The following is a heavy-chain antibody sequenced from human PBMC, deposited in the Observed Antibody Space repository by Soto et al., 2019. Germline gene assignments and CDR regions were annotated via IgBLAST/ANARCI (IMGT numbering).Heavy chain of an antibody. CDR1: GESFSGYY. V-gene: IGHV4-34*01. CDR3: ARLVSITFGGAYWFDP. J-gene: IGHJ5*02. D-gene: IGHD3-16*01. Sequence: PSETLSLTCAVYGESFSGYYWSWIRQPPGKGLEWIGEINHSGSTNYNPSLKSRVTISVDTSKNQFSLKLSSVTAADTAVFYCARLVSITFGGAYWFDPWGQGTLVTVSS. CDR2: INHSGST.